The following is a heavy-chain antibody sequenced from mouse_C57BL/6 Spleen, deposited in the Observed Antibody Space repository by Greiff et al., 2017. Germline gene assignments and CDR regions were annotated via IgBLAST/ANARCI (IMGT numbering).Heavy chain of an antibody. D-gene: IGHD1-1*01. J-gene: IGHJ1*03. CDR3: SIYYYGSSSYFDV. Sequence: KLVESGGDLVKPGGSLKLSCAASGFTFSSYGMSWVRQTPDKRLEWVATISSGGSYTYYPDSVKGRFTISRDNAKNTLYLHMSSLKSEDTAMYYCSIYYYGSSSYFDVWGTGTTVTVSS. CDR2: ISSGGSYT. V-gene: IGHV5-6*02. CDR1: GFTFSSYG.